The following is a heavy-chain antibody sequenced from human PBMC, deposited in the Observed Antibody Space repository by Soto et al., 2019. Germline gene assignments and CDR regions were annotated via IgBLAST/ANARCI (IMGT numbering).Heavy chain of an antibody. Sequence: PSETLSLTCTVSGGSISTYYWSWIRQPPGKGLEWIGYIYYSGSTNYNPSLKSRVTISVDTSKNQFSLKLTSVTAAGTAVYYCARHRGPTGPNYWGQGTLVTVSS. CDR1: GGSISTYY. V-gene: IGHV4-59*01. J-gene: IGHJ4*02. CDR2: IYYSGST. CDR3: ARHRGPTGPNY. D-gene: IGHD3-10*01.